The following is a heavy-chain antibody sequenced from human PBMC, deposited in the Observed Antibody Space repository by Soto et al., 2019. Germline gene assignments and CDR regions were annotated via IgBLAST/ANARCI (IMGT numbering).Heavy chain of an antibody. CDR2: ISYDGNNK. V-gene: IGHV3-30*18. J-gene: IGHJ4*02. CDR3: VKDGGDSSAHSDN. CDR1: GFTFSDYG. Sequence: QVQLVESGGGVVQPGRSLRLSCAASGFTFSDYGMHWVRQAPGKGLEWVAVISYDGNNKYYADSVKGRFTISRDNSKNTLYLQMNSLRTEDTAVFYCVKDGGDSSAHSDNWGQGTLVTVSS. D-gene: IGHD6-25*01.